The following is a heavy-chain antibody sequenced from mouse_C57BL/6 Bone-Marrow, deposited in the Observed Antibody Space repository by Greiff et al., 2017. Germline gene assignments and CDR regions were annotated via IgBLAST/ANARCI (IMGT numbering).Heavy chain of an antibody. Sequence: QVQLQQSGPELVKPGASVKISCKASGYAFSSSWMNWVKQRPGKGLEWIGRIYPGDGDTNYNGKFKGKATLTADKSSSTAYMQLSSLTSEDSAVYCGTILLGAMDYWGQGTSVTVSS. D-gene: IGHD1-1*01. CDR1: GYAFSSSW. CDR2: IYPGDGDT. J-gene: IGHJ4*01. CDR3: TILLGAMDY. V-gene: IGHV1-82*01.